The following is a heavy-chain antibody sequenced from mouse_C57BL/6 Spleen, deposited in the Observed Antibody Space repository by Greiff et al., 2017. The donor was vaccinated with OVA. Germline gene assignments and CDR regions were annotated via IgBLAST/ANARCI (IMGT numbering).Heavy chain of an antibody. V-gene: IGHV1-39*01. CDR1: GYSFTDYN. J-gene: IGHJ4*01. CDR2: INPNYGTT. D-gene: IGHD1-1*01. Sequence: EVQLQESGPELVKPGASVKISCKASGYSFTDYNMNWVKQSNGKSLEWIGVINPNYGTTSYNQKFKGKATLTVDQSSSTAYMQLNSLTSEDSAVYYCARETTVVATDYAMDYWGQGTSVTVSS. CDR3: ARETTVVATDYAMDY.